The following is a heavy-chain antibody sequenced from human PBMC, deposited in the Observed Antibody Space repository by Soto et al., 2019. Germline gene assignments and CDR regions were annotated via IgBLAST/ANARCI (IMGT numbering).Heavy chain of an antibody. CDR3: AKRRNVLRFLEWSSGMEV. V-gene: IGHV3-30*18. D-gene: IGHD3-3*01. J-gene: IGHJ4*01. CDR1: GFTFSSYG. CDR2: ISYDESNK. Sequence: GGSLRLSCAASGFTFSSYGMHWVRQAPGKGLEWVAFISYDESNKYYAESVKGRFTISRDNSRTTLYLQMNSLRAEDTAVYFCAKRRNVLRFLEWSSGMEVWGQGILVTVSS.